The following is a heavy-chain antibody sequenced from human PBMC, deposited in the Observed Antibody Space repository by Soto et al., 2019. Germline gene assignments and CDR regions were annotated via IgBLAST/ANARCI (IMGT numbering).Heavy chain of an antibody. CDR2: INPSTGVT. D-gene: IGHD3-22*01. CDR3: AKNYFDNFYSDS. Sequence: ASVKVSCKASGYTFTSYAMHWVRQAPGQGLEWMGRINPSTGVTDYAQKFQDRATMTRDTAISTAYMDLSGLRSDDTAVFYCAKNYFDNFYSDSWGQGTLVTVSS. CDR1: GYTFTSYA. V-gene: IGHV1-2*02. J-gene: IGHJ4*02.